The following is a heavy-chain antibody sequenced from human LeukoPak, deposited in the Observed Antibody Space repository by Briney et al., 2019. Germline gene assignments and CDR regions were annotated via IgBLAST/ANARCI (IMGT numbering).Heavy chain of an antibody. Sequence: PSETLSLTCIVSGGSISTSAYYWGWIRQPPGEGLQWIGSIYYSGSTYYNPSLKSRVTISVDTSKNQFSLKLSSVTAADTAVYYCARHGLPTTVGSGYSKSAFDIWGQGTMVTVSS. J-gene: IGHJ3*02. CDR3: ARHGLPTTVGSGYSKSAFDI. CDR2: IYYSGST. CDR1: GGSISTSAYY. D-gene: IGHD3-22*01. V-gene: IGHV4-39*01.